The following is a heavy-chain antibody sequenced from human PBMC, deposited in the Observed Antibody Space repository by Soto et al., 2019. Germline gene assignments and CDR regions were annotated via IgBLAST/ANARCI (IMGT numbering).Heavy chain of an antibody. Sequence: GGSLRLSCAASGFTFSSYALHWVRQAPGKGPEWVAVISYDGSNKYYADSVKGRFTISRDNSKNTLYLQMNSLRAEDTAVYYCARDAEYYDILTGYYDYWGQGTLVTVSS. J-gene: IGHJ4*02. CDR3: ARDAEYYDILTGYYDY. CDR2: ISYDGSNK. CDR1: GFTFSSYA. D-gene: IGHD3-9*01. V-gene: IGHV3-30-3*01.